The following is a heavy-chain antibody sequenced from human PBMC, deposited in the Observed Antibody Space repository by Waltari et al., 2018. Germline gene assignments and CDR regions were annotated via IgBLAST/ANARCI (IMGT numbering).Heavy chain of an antibody. CDR1: GFTFSSYA. CDR2: ISGSGGST. Sequence: EVQLLESGGGLVQPGGSLRLSCAASGFTFSSYAMSWVRQAPGKGLEWVSAISGSGGSTYYADSVKGRFTISRDNSKNTLYLQMNSLRAEDTAVYYCAKDRSGNPPGYSSGWSAFDYWGQGTLVTVSS. J-gene: IGHJ4*02. V-gene: IGHV3-23*01. D-gene: IGHD6-19*01. CDR3: AKDRSGNPPGYSSGWSAFDY.